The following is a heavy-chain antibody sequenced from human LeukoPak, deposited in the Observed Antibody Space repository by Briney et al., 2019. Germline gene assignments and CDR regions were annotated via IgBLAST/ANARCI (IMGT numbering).Heavy chain of an antibody. Sequence: SQTLSLTCTVSGGSISSGGYYWSWIRQHPGKGLEWIGYIYYSGSTYYNPSLKSRVTISVDTSKNQFSLKLSSVTAADTAVYYCARVLLMVYWFDPWGQGTLVTVSS. CDR3: ARVLLMVYWFDP. V-gene: IGHV4-31*03. CDR1: GGSISSGGYY. J-gene: IGHJ5*02. D-gene: IGHD2-8*01. CDR2: IYYSGST.